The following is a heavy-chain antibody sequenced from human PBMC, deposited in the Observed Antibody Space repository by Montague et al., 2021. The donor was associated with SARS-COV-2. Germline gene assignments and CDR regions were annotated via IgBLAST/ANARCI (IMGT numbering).Heavy chain of an antibody. CDR3: VVGGDSAKAGAY. CDR1: GGSIANSHKY. V-gene: IGHV4-39*07. D-gene: IGHD3-16*01. CDR2: VLYTGTP. Sequence: SETLSLTCTVSGGSIANSHKYWGWVRQPPGKGLEWIGSVLYTGTPXDHPSLTARVTISLDTSKNQFSLKMYSVTAADTATYFCVVGGDSAKAGAYWGQGTLVTVSS. J-gene: IGHJ4*02.